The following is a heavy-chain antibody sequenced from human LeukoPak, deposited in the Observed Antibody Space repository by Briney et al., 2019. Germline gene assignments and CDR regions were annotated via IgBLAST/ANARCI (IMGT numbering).Heavy chain of an antibody. V-gene: IGHV1-18*01. D-gene: IGHD5-12*01. J-gene: IGHJ5*02. CDR3: ARGWPNSGYDWYWFDP. CDR2: ISAYNGNT. CDR1: GYTFTSYG. Sequence: ASVKVSCKASGYTFTSYGISWVRQAPGQGLEWMGWISAYNGNTNYAQKLQGRVTMTADTSTSTAYMELRSLRSDDTAVYYCARGWPNSGYDWYWFDPWGQGTLVTVSS.